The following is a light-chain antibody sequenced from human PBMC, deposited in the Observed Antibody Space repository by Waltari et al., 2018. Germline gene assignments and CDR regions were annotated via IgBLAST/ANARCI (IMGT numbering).Light chain of an antibody. CDR3: SSYTSSSSRV. V-gene: IGLV2-14*01. CDR2: DVS. J-gene: IGLJ1*01. Sequence: QSALTQPASVSGSPGQSITISCTGTSSEIGGYNYVPWSHQHPGKAPQLMIYDVSKRPSGVSNRFSGSKSGNTVSLTISGLQTVDEADYYCSSYTSSSSRVFGTGTKVTVL. CDR1: SSEIGGYNY.